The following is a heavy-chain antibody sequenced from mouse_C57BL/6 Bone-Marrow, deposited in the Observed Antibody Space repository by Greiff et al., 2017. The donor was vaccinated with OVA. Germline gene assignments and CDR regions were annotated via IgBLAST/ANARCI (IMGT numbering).Heavy chain of an antibody. CDR3: ARDRGGITVVEGLYYFDY. D-gene: IGHD1-1*01. CDR2: ISDGGSYT. V-gene: IGHV5-4*01. J-gene: IGHJ2*01. CDR1: GFTFSSYA. Sequence: EVKLVESGGGLVKPGGSLKLSCAASGFTFSSYAMSWVRQTPEKGLEWVATISDGGSYTYYPDNVKGRFTITRDNAKNNLYLQMSHLKSEDTAMYYCARDRGGITVVEGLYYFDYWGQGTTLTVSS.